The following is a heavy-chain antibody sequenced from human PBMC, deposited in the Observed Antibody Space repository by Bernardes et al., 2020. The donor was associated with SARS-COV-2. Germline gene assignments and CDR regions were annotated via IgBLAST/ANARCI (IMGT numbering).Heavy chain of an antibody. Sequence: GRSLRLSCAASGFTFSSYSMYWVRETPGKGLEWVSHIRPSSRDISYADSVKGRFTISRDDAENSLYLQMNSLTAEDTAVYYCARRLIVEARAGLDYWGQGTLVTVSS. D-gene: IGHD2-15*01. CDR3: ARRLIVEARAGLDY. CDR1: GFTFSSYS. V-gene: IGHV3-21*05. J-gene: IGHJ4*02. CDR2: IRPSSRDI.